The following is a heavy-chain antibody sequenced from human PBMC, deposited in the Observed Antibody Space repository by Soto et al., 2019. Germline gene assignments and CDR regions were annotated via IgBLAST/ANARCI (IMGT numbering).Heavy chain of an antibody. CDR2: ISGSGGRP. Sequence: GGSLRLSFAASGFTFTTYTMSWVRQAPGKGLEWVSVISGSGGRPSYADSVQDQFIISRDNPKNTLYLQMNSLRAEDTAVYYCVRTSLVVAAATREDYWGQGTLVTVSS. V-gene: IGHV3-23*01. CDR3: VRTSLVVAAATREDY. CDR1: GFTFTTYT. J-gene: IGHJ4*02. D-gene: IGHD2-15*01.